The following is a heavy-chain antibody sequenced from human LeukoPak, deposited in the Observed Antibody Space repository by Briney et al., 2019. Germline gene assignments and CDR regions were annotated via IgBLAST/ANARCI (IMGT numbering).Heavy chain of an antibody. D-gene: IGHD3-3*01. CDR2: ISSSGSTR. CDR3: ARGVATIFGVVIPFYYMDV. V-gene: IGHV3-48*04. CDR1: GFTFSSYS. J-gene: IGHJ6*03. Sequence: GGSLRLSCAASGFTFSSYSMNWVRQAPGKGLEWVSFISSSGSTRDYAESVEGRFTISRDNAKNSLYLQMNSLRAEDTAVYYCARGVATIFGVVIPFYYMDVWGKGTTVTVSS.